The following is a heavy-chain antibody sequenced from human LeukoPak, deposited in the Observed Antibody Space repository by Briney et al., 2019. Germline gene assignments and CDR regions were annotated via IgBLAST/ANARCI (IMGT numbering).Heavy chain of an antibody. Sequence: GGSLRLSCAASGFTFSSYSMTWVRQAPGKGLEWVSYISSSSSTIYYADSVKGRFTISRDNAKNSLYLQMNSLRAKDTAVYYCAREYDILTGYWNDFDYWGQGTLVTVSS. CDR2: ISSSSSTI. J-gene: IGHJ4*02. D-gene: IGHD3-9*01. CDR1: GFTFSSYS. CDR3: AREYDILTGYWNDFDY. V-gene: IGHV3-48*01.